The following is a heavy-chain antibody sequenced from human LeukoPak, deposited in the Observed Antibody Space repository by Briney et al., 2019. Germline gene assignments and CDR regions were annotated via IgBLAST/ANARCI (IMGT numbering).Heavy chain of an antibody. J-gene: IGHJ5*02. CDR1: GFTFGDYA. V-gene: IGHV3-49*03. CDR3: TRGAEYYDILTGPFDP. Sequence: GGSLRLSCTASGFTFGDYAMSWFRQAPGKGLEWVGFIRSKAYGGTTEYAASVKGRFTISRDDSKSVAYLQMNSLKTEDTAVYYCTRGAEYYDILTGPFDPWGQGTLVTVSS. CDR2: IRSKAYGGTT. D-gene: IGHD3-9*01.